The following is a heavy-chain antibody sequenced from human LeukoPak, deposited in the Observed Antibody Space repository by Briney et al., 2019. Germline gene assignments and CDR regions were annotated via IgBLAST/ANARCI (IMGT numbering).Heavy chain of an antibody. J-gene: IGHJ5*02. CDR3: ARGRGNSITLIRGARAYNWFDT. V-gene: IGHV4-61*02. Sequence: PSETLSLTCTVSGGSISSGINYWNWIRQPAGKGLEWIGRMYTSGSANYNPSLKSRVTISVDTSKNQFSPKLSSVTAADTAVYYCARGRGNSITLIRGARAYNWFDTWGQGTLVTVSS. CDR2: MYTSGSA. D-gene: IGHD3-10*01. CDR1: GGSISSGINY.